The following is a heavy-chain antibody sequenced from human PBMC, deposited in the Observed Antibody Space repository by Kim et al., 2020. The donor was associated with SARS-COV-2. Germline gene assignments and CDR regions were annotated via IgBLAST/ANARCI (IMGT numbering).Heavy chain of an antibody. J-gene: IGHJ5*02. D-gene: IGHD6-19*01. CDR3: ARGIGSGWYYWFDP. V-gene: IGHV4-30-2*04. Sequence: NPALKSRVTISVDTSKNQFSLKLSSVTAADTAVYYCARGIGSGWYYWFDPWGQGTLVTVSS.